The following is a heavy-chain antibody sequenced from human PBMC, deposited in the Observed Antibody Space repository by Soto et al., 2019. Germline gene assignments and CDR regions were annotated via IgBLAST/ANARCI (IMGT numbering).Heavy chain of an antibody. Sequence: QTVSLTGTVSGGSIITGDYYWSWIRKPPGKGLEWIGYIYYSGSTYYNPSLKSRVTISVDTSKNQFSLKLSSVTAADTAVYYCARIGPELGYCTNGVCYLSDYWGQGTLVPVSS. CDR2: IYYSGST. CDR1: GGSIITGDYY. CDR3: ARIGPELGYCTNGVCYLSDY. D-gene: IGHD2-8*01. J-gene: IGHJ4*02. V-gene: IGHV4-30-4*01.